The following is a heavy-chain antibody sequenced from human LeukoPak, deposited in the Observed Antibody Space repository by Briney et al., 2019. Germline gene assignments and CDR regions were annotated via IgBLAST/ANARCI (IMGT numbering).Heavy chain of an antibody. D-gene: IGHD2-21*02. J-gene: IGHJ3*02. CDR2: INQSGST. Sequence: SETLSLTCAVYVGSFSGYYWTWIRQPPGGGLEWIGEINQSGSTKYNPSLKSRVTISADTSKNQFSLILNSVTAADTAVYYCVRGGPPDCGGDCYSEAFDIWGQGTMVTVS. CDR1: VGSFSGYY. V-gene: IGHV4-34*01. CDR3: VRGGPPDCGGDCYSEAFDI.